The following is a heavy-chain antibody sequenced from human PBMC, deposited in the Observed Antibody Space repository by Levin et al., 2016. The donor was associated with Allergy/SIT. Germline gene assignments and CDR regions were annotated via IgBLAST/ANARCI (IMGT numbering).Heavy chain of an antibody. Sequence: SETLSLTCAVYGGSFSGYYWSWIRQPPGKGLEWIGEINHSGSTNYNPSLKSRVTISVDTSKNQFSLKLSSVTAADTAVYYCARERQWLVNDYWGQGTLVTVSS. CDR2: INHSGST. CDR3: ARERQWLVNDY. CDR1: GGSFSGYY. V-gene: IGHV4-34*01. J-gene: IGHJ4*02. D-gene: IGHD6-19*01.